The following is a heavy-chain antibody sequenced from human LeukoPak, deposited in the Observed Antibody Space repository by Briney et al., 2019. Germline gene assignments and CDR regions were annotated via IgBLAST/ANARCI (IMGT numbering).Heavy chain of an antibody. CDR3: AKDRGPDYGDLTTYYYYGMDV. D-gene: IGHD4-17*01. J-gene: IGHJ6*02. V-gene: IGHV3-30*18. CDR2: MSYSGNNK. CDR1: GFTFSSYW. Sequence: GGSLRLSCAASGFTFSSYWIHWVRQAPGKGLEWVAVMSYSGNNKYYADSVKGRFTISRDNSKNTLYLQMNSLRAEDTAVYYCAKDRGPDYGDLTTYYYYGMDVWGQGTTVTVSS.